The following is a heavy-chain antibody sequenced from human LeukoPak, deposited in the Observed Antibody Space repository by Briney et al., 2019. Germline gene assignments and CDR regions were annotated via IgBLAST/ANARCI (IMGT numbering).Heavy chain of an antibody. Sequence: ESPKISCEGTGFIFTNHWIGWVHQMPEKGLEWMGIINPRDSDTRYSPSIQGQATFSVDKSISTAYLQWTSLKASDTAIYYCAREMTGGYFDFLGPGTLATVSS. J-gene: IGHJ4*02. CDR2: INPRDSDT. V-gene: IGHV5-51*07. CDR1: GFIFTNHW. D-gene: IGHD3-10*01. CDR3: AREMTGGYFDF.